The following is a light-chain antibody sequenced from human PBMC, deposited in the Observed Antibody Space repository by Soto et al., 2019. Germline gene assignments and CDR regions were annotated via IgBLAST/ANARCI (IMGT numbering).Light chain of an antibody. CDR2: EVT. V-gene: IGLV2-14*01. CDR3: SSYTSSSTVV. J-gene: IGLJ2*01. Sequence: QSALTQPASVSGSLRQSITISCTGTSSDVGGYNYVSWYQQHPGKDPKVVIFEVTYRPSGVSSRFSGSKSGNTASLTVSGLQAEDEGDYYCSSYTSSSTVVFGGGTKLTVL. CDR1: SSDVGGYNY.